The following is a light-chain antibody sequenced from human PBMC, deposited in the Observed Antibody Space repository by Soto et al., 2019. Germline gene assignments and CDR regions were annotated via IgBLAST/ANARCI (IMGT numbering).Light chain of an antibody. V-gene: IGLV2-23*02. CDR2: EVN. J-gene: IGLJ3*02. Sequence: QSVLTQPASVSGSPGQSITISCAGTTSNLGSYNLVSWFQQHPEKAPKLVIYEVNKRPSGVSDRFSGSKSGNTTTLTISGLQADDEADYYCCSYAGRSTWVFGGGTKVTVL. CDR3: CSYAGRSTWV. CDR1: TSNLGSYNL.